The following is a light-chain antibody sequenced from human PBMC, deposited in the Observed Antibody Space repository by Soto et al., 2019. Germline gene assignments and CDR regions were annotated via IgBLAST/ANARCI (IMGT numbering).Light chain of an antibody. CDR2: DVS. CDR3: SSYTSSSTLVV. J-gene: IGLJ2*01. CDR1: SSDVGGYNY. Sequence: SALTQPASVSGSPGQSITISCTGTSSDVGGYNYVSWYQQHPGKAPKLMIYDVSNRPSGVSNRFSGSKSGNTASLTISGLQAEDEADYYCSSYTSSSTLVVFGGGTRSPS. V-gene: IGLV2-14*01.